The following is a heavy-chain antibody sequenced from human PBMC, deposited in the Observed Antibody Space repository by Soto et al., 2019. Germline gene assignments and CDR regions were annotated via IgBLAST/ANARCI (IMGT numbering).Heavy chain of an antibody. CDR1: GGSVSSGSYY. Sequence: QVQLQESGPGLVKPSETLSLTCTVFGGSVSSGSYYWSWIRQPPGKGLEWIGDIYYGGSSNYNPSLKSRVTISVDTSNYQFSLRLSSVTDADTAVYYCTRVARLTGSYYGMDVWGQGTTVTVSS. J-gene: IGHJ6*02. D-gene: IGHD3-9*01. CDR3: TRVARLTGSYYGMDV. CDR2: IYYGGSS. V-gene: IGHV4-61*01.